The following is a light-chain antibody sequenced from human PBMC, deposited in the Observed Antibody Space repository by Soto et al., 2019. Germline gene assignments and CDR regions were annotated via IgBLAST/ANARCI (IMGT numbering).Light chain of an antibody. CDR1: QSISSSY. Sequence: EIVLTQSPGTLSLSPGERATLSCRASQSISSSYLAWYQQKPGQAPRLLVYGASSRATGTPDRFSGSGSGTDFTLTISILEPEDFAVYYCQQYGSSRFTFGPGTKVDIE. J-gene: IGKJ3*01. V-gene: IGKV3-20*01. CDR2: GAS. CDR3: QQYGSSRFT.